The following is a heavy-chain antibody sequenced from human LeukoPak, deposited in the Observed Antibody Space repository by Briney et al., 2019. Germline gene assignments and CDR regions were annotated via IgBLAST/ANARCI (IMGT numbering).Heavy chain of an antibody. CDR2: ISSSSSYI. J-gene: IGHJ4*01. V-gene: IGHV3-21*01. CDR1: GFTFSSYS. Sequence: AGSLRLSCAASGFTFSSYSMNWVRQAPGKGLEWVSSISSSSSYIYYADSVEGRFTISRDNAKNALYLQMNSLRAEDTAVYYCARVPDYSGSYGWGQGTLVTVSS. CDR3: ARVPDYSGSYG. D-gene: IGHD1-26*01.